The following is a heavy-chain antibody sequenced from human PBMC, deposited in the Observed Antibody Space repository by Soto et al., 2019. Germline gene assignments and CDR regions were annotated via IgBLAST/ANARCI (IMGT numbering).Heavy chain of an antibody. J-gene: IGHJ6*02. CDR3: ARRGDCSSGYYYYAMEV. V-gene: IGHV4-31*03. D-gene: IGHD2-21*02. Sequence: QVQLQESGPGLVKPSQTLSLTCSVSSDARNSGGYYWSWIRQHPGTGLEWIGFISSNGDTYYNPSLKSRVTLSVDTSKNQFSLNFTSVTAADTAVYYCARRGDCSSGYYYYAMEVWGPGTTVTVSS. CDR2: ISSNGDT. CDR1: SDARNSGGYY.